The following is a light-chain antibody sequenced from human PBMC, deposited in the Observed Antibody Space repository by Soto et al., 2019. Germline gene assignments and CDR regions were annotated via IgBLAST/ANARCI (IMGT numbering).Light chain of an antibody. CDR1: SSDVGGYNY. V-gene: IGLV2-11*01. CDR3: CSYAGSYTPLYV. CDR2: DVS. Sequence: QSALTQPRSVSGSPGQSVTISCTGTSSDVGGYNYVSWYQQHPGKAPKLMIYDVSKRPSGVPDRFSGSKSGNTAPLTISGLQAEDEADYYCCSYAGSYTPLYVFGTGTKLTVL. J-gene: IGLJ1*01.